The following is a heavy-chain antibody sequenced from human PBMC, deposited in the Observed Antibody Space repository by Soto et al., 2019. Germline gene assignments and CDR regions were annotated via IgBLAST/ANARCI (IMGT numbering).Heavy chain of an antibody. CDR3: AKFFVEGGSNCGWPWSFQY. Sequence: EVQLLESGGGLVQPGRSLRLSCAASGFTFSNYAMSWVRQAPGQGLDWVSAISGSGGTTYYADSVKGRFTISRDNSKNSLCLQMNSLRAEDAAVYYCAKFFVEGGSNCGWPWSFQYWGQGTRVTGS. J-gene: IGHJ4*02. CDR2: ISGSGGTT. D-gene: IGHD6-19*01. CDR1: GFTFSNYA. V-gene: IGHV3-23*01.